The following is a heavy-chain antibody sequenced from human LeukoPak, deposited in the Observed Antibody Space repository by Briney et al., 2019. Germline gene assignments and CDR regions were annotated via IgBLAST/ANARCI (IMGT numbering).Heavy chain of an antibody. J-gene: IGHJ5*02. CDR2: IYYSGST. CDR3: ARQWELRGWFDP. Sequence: PSETLSLTCTASGGSISSYYWSWIRQPPGKGLEWIGYIYYSGSTNYNPSPKSRVTISVDTSKNQFSLKLSSVTAADTAAYYCARQWELRGWFDPWGQGTLVTVSS. CDR1: GGSISSYY. V-gene: IGHV4-59*08. D-gene: IGHD1-26*01.